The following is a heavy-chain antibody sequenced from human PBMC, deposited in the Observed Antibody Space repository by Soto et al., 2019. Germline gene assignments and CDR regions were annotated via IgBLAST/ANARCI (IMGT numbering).Heavy chain of an antibody. CDR2: IYYSGST. V-gene: IGHV4-59*01. D-gene: IGHD6-13*01. J-gene: IGHJ4*02. Sequence: PSETLSLTCTVSGGSISSYYWSWIRQPPGKGLEWIGYIYYSGSTNYNPSLKSRVTISVDTSKNQFSLKLSSVTAADTAVYYCARGIAAAGGDYWGQGTLVTVSS. CDR3: ARGIAAAGGDY. CDR1: GGSISSYY.